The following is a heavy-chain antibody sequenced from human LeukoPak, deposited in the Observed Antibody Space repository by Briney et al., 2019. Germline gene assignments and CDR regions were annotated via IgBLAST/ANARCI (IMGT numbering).Heavy chain of an antibody. D-gene: IGHD2-15*01. V-gene: IGHV4-39*07. CDR3: ARSEGYCSGGSCYSNDVFDI. J-gene: IGHJ3*02. CDR1: GGSISSSSYY. CDR2: IYYSGST. Sequence: SETLSLTCTVSGGSISSSSYYWGWIRQPPGKGLEWIGSIYYSGSTYYNPSLKSRVTISPDASKSQLSLKLTSVTAADTAMYYCARSEGYCSGGSCYSNDVFDIWGQGTMVTVSP.